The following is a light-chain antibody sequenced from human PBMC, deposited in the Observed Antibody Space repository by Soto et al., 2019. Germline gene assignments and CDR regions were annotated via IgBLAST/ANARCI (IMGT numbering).Light chain of an antibody. CDR2: EVN. J-gene: IGLJ2*01. V-gene: IGLV2-8*01. Sequence: QSVLTQPPSASGSPGQSVSISCTGTSSDVGGYNYVSWYQQHPGKAPKLMIYEVNKRPSVVPDRLSGSKSGNTASLTVSGLQAEDEADYYCSSYAGSNNLVFGGGTKLTVL. CDR1: SSDVGGYNY. CDR3: SSYAGSNNLV.